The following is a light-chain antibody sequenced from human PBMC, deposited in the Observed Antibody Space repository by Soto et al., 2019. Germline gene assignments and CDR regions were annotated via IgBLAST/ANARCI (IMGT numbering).Light chain of an antibody. Sequence: SYELTQPPSVSVAPGKTASVACGGSNIGSKSVHWYQKKSGQAPVLVMYYDSARPSGISERFSGSNSRNTATLTISRVEAGDEADYYCQVWDISSGHVVFGGGTKVTVL. CDR3: QVWDISSGHVV. J-gene: IGLJ3*02. CDR1: NIGSKS. V-gene: IGLV3-21*01. CDR2: YDS.